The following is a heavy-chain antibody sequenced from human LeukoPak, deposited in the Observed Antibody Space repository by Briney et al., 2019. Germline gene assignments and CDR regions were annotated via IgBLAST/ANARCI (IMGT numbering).Heavy chain of an antibody. D-gene: IGHD3-9*01. CDR2: IXXXFGTA. CDR3: ARELPDYYDILTGYSAFDY. Sequence: XXXQXPXXXXXWMGGIXXXFGTANYAQKFQGRVTITADKSTSTDYMELSSLRSEDTAVYYCARELPDYYDILTGYSAFDYWGQGTLVTVSS. V-gene: IGHV1-69*06. J-gene: IGHJ4*02.